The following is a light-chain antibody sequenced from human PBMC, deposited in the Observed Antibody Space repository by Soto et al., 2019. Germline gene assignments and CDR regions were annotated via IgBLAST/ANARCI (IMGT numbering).Light chain of an antibody. V-gene: IGKV3-15*01. Sequence: EIVMTQSPATLSVSPVERAILSCRASQCVSSNLAWYQQKPGQAPRLLIYGASTRATGIPARFSGSGSGTAFTLTISSLQSEDFAVYYCQKYNNWPPKFGQGTKVDIK. J-gene: IGKJ1*01. CDR1: QCVSSN. CDR2: GAS. CDR3: QKYNNWPPK.